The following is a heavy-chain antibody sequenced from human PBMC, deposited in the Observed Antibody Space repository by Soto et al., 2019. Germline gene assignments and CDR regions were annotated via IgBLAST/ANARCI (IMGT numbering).Heavy chain of an antibody. D-gene: IGHD4-17*01. J-gene: IGHJ4*02. CDR1: GFTFSSYA. V-gene: IGHV3-30-3*01. CDR3: ARDLYGGLPSDY. Sequence: QVQLVESGGGVVQPGRSLRLSCAASGFTFSSYAMHWVRQAPGKGLEWVAVISYDGSNKYYADSVKGRFTISRDNSKNTLYLQMNSLRAEDTAVYYCARDLYGGLPSDYWGQGTLVTVSS. CDR2: ISYDGSNK.